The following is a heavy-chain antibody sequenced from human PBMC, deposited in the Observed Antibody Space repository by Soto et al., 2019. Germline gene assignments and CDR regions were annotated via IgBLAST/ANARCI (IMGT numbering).Heavy chain of an antibody. V-gene: IGHV1-69*01. Sequence: QVQLVQSGAEVKKPGSSVKVSCKASGGTFSSYAISWVRQAPGQGLEWMGGIIPIFGTANYAQKFQGRVTITADESTSTAYMELSSLRSEDTAVYYCARGLFLEWTPPPYYYGMDVWGQGTTVTVSS. J-gene: IGHJ6*02. CDR2: IIPIFGTA. CDR1: GGTFSSYA. D-gene: IGHD3-3*01. CDR3: ARGLFLEWTPPPYYYGMDV.